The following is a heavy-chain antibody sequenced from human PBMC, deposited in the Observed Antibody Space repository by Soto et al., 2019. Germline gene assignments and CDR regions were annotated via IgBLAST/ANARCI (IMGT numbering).Heavy chain of an antibody. CDR1: GFTFSSYA. V-gene: IGHV3-23*01. CDR3: ARVIEAYSNYGMDV. Sequence: GGSLRLSCAASGFTFSSYAMSWVRQAPGKGLEWVSAISGSGGSTYYADSVKGRFTISRDNSKNTLYLQMNSLRAEDTAVYYCARVIEAYSNYGMDVWGQGTTVTVSS. CDR2: ISGSGGST. D-gene: IGHD3-16*02. J-gene: IGHJ6*02.